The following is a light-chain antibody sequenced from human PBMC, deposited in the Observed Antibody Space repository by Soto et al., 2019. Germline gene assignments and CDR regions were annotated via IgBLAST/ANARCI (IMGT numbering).Light chain of an antibody. V-gene: IGKV2-30*01. CDR1: QSLVYADGNTY. Sequence: DVVMTQSPLSLPVTLGQSASISCTSSQSLVYADGNTYLNWLQQRPGQSPRRLIYKVFNRDSGVPDRFSGSASGSEFTLTISREEAEDIGVYYCMQTAHWRYTFGRGTKVDIK. CDR2: KVF. CDR3: MQTAHWRYT. J-gene: IGKJ2*01.